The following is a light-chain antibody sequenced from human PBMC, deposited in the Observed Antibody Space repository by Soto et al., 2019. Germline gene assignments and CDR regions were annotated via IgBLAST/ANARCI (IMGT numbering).Light chain of an antibody. V-gene: IGKV3-11*01. CDR2: DAS. CDR1: QSVSSY. J-gene: IGKJ4*01. Sequence: EIVLTQSPATLSLSPGERATLSCRASQSVSSYLAWYQQKLGQAPRLLIYDASNRATGIPARFSGSGSGTDFTLTISSLESEDFAVYYCQQRSNGGTFGGGTKV. CDR3: QQRSNGGT.